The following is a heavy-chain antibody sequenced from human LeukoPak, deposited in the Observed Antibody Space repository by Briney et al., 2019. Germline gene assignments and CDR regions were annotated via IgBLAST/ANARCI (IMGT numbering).Heavy chain of an antibody. CDR1: GFSLSTSGVG. J-gene: IGHJ4*02. Sequence: ESGPTLVKPTQTLTLTCTFSGFSLSTSGVGVGWIRQPPGKALEWLALIYWDDDKRYSPSLKSRLTITKDTSKNQVVLTMTNMVPVDTATYYCAHSKMVLRYFDWDYWGQGTLVTVSS. V-gene: IGHV2-5*02. CDR3: AHSKMVLRYFDWDY. CDR2: IYWDDDK. D-gene: IGHD3-9*01.